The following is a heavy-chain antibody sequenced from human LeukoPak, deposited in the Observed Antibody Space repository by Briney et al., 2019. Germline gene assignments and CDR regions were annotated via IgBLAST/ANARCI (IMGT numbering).Heavy chain of an antibody. CDR2: INPNSGGT. CDR1: GYTFTGYY. D-gene: IGHD3-10*01. V-gene: IGHV1-2*02. Sequence: ASVKVSCKASGYTFTGYYMHWVRQAPGQGLEWMGWINPNSGGTNYAQKFHGRVTMTRDMSTSTDYMELSSLRSEDTAIYYCARDNSVGGIAWWFDPWGQGTLVTVSS. CDR3: ARDNSVGGIAWWFDP. J-gene: IGHJ5*02.